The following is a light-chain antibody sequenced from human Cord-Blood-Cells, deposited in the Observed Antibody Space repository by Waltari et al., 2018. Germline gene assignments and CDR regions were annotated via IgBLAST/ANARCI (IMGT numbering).Light chain of an antibody. CDR1: SSDVGGYNY. Sequence: QSALTQPASVSGSPGQSITISCTGTSSDVGGYNYVSWYQQHPGKAPKLMIYEVSNRPSGSSNRFSGSKSGNTAARTISGLQAEDEADYYCSSYTSSSTVVFGGGTKLTVL. J-gene: IGLJ2*01. V-gene: IGLV2-14*01. CDR2: EVS. CDR3: SSYTSSSTVV.